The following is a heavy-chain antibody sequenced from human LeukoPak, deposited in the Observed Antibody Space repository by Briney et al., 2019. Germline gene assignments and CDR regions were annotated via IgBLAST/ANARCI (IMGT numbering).Heavy chain of an antibody. CDR3: ATSLGPLTEY. CDR1: GFPLSSYW. J-gene: IGHJ4*02. Sequence: GGSLRLSCAASGFPLSSYWMHWVRQTAGKGLVWVSRINSGGSGTSYADSVEGRFTISRDDAKNILYLQMNSLRAEDTALYYCATSLGPLTEYWGQGTLVTVSS. D-gene: IGHD7-27*01. CDR2: INSGGSGT. V-gene: IGHV3-74*01.